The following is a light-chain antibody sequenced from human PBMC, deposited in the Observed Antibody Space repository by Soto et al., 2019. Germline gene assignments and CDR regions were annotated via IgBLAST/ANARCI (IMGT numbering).Light chain of an antibody. CDR3: AAWDDSLSGEGV. J-gene: IGLJ2*01. V-gene: IGLV1-47*01. CDR1: SSNIGSNY. Sequence: QSVLTQPPSASGTPGQRVTISGSGSSSNIGSNYVYWYQQLPGTAPKLLIYRNNQRPSGVPDRFSGSKSGTSASLAISGLRSEDEADYYCAAWDDSLSGEGVFGGGTKVTVL. CDR2: RNN.